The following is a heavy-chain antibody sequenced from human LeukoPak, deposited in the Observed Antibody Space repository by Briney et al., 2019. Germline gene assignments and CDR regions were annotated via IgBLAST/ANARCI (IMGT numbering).Heavy chain of an antibody. CDR2: INPNSGGT. V-gene: IGHV1-2*02. CDR1: GYTFTGYY. Sequence: ASVKVSCKASGYTFTGYYMHWVRQAPGQGLEWMGWINPNSGGTNYAQKFQGRATMTRDTSISTAYMELSRLRSDDTAVYYCARDGVEMATVDYWGQGTLVTVSS. CDR3: ARDGVEMATVDY. J-gene: IGHJ4*02. D-gene: IGHD5-12*01.